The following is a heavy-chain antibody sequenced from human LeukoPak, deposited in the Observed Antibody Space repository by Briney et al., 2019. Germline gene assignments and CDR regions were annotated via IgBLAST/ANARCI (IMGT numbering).Heavy chain of an antibody. CDR3: ARAPIVGATLNAFDI. V-gene: IGHV4-59*01. CDR2: IYYSGST. Sequence: PETLSLTCTVSGGSISSYYWSWIRQPPGKGLEWIGYIYYSGSTNYNPSLKSRVTISVDTSKNQFSLKLSSVTAADTAVYYCARAPIVGATLNAFDIWGQGTMVTVSS. D-gene: IGHD1-26*01. CDR1: GGSISSYY. J-gene: IGHJ3*02.